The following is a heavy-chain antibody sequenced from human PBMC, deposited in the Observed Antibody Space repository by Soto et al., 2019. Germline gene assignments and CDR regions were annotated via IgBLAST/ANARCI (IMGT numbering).Heavy chain of an antibody. J-gene: IGHJ6*02. V-gene: IGHV3-33*01. CDR2: IWYDGSNK. CDR1: GFTFSSYG. CDR3: ARVHVTATGGSGWTDYYYGMDV. D-gene: IGHD6-19*01. Sequence: QVQLVESGGGVVQPGRSLRLSCAASGFTFSSYGMHWVRQAPGKGLEWVAVIWYDGSNKYYADSVKGRFTISRDNSKNTLYLQMNSLRAEGTAVYYCARVHVTATGGSGWTDYYYGMDVWGQGTTVTVSS.